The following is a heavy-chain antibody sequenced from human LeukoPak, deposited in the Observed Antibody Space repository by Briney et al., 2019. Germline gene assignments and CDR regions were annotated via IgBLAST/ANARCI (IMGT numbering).Heavy chain of an antibody. CDR1: GGSISSYY. D-gene: IGHD3-10*01. CDR2: IYYSGST. CDR3: ARVFEYYYGSGSSVAFDI. Sequence: SETLSRTCTVSGGSISSYYWSWIRQPPGKGLEWIGYIYYSGSTNYNPSLKSRVTISVDTSKNQFSLKLSSVTAADTAVYYCARVFEYYYGSGSSVAFDIWGQGTMVTVSS. J-gene: IGHJ3*02. V-gene: IGHV4-59*01.